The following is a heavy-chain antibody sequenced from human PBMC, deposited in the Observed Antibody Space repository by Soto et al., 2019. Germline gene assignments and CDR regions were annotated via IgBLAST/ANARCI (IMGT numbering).Heavy chain of an antibody. D-gene: IGHD5-12*01. J-gene: IGHJ5*02. V-gene: IGHV3-21*01. CDR1: GFTFSSYS. Sequence: GGSLRLSCAASGFTFSSYSMNWVRQAPGKGLEWVSSISSSSYIYYADSVKGRFTISRDNAKNSLYLQTNSLRAEDTAVYYCARDRGYSGYDYPANWFDPWGQGTLVTVSS. CDR2: ISSSSYI. CDR3: ARDRGYSGYDYPANWFDP.